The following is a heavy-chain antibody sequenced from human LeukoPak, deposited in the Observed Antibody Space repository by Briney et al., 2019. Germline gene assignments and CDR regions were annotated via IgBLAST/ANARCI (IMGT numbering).Heavy chain of an antibody. D-gene: IGHD6-19*01. CDR1: GGSISSYY. J-gene: IGHJ3*02. Sequence: SETLSLTCTVSGGSISSYYWSWIRQPPGKGLEWIGYIYYSGSTNYNPSLKSRVTISVDTSKNQFFLKLSSVTAADTAMYYCARDRGSGWYNAFDIWGQGTMVTVSS. CDR3: ARDRGSGWYNAFDI. V-gene: IGHV4-59*01. CDR2: IYYSGST.